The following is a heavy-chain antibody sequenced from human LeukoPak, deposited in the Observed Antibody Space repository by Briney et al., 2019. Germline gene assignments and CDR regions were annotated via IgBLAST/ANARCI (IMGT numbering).Heavy chain of an antibody. Sequence: GGSLRLSCAASGFTFSSYSMNWVRQAPGKGLEWVSYISSSSSTIYYADSVKGRFTISRDNAKNSLYLQMNSLRAEDTAVYYCAKSRSSSQTGWYFDLWGRGTLVTVSS. J-gene: IGHJ2*01. CDR1: GFTFSSYS. CDR2: ISSSSSTI. CDR3: AKSRSSSQTGWYFDL. D-gene: IGHD6-6*01. V-gene: IGHV3-48*01.